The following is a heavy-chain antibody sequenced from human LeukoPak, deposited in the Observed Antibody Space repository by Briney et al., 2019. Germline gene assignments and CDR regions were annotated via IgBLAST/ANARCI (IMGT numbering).Heavy chain of an antibody. D-gene: IGHD3-10*01. CDR1: GGSFSGYY. CDR3: ARDHYGSGSYKAYFDY. CDR2: INHSGST. Sequence: PSETLSLTCAVYGGSFSGYYWSWIRQPPGKGLEWIGEINHSGSTNYNPSLKSRVTISGDTSKKQFSLKLSSVTAADTAVYYCARDHYGSGSYKAYFDYWGHGIQVTVSS. J-gene: IGHJ4*01. V-gene: IGHV4-34*01.